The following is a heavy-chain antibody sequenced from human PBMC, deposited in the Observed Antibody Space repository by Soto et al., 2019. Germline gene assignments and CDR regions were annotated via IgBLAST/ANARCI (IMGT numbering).Heavy chain of an antibody. CDR1: GGSISSGGYY. Sequence: QVQLQESGPGLVKPSQTLSLTCTVSGGSISSGGYYWSWIRQHPGKGLEWIGYIYYSGSTYYNPSLKSRVTISVDTSKNQFSLKLSSVTAADTPVYYCARVCGGDLHHGMAVWGQGTTVTVSS. J-gene: IGHJ6*02. CDR3: ARVCGGDLHHGMAV. V-gene: IGHV4-31*03. D-gene: IGHD2-21*02. CDR2: IYYSGST.